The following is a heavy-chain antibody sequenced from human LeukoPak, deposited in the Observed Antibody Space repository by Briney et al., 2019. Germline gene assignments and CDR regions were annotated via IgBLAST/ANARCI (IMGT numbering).Heavy chain of an antibody. Sequence: GASVKVSCKASGYTFTSYGISWVRQAPGQGLEWMGWISAYNGNTNYAQKLQGRVTMTTDTSTSTAYMGLRSLRSDDTAVYYCAREVSRDYGDPSYYGMDVWGQGTTVTVSS. CDR2: ISAYNGNT. J-gene: IGHJ6*02. D-gene: IGHD4-17*01. CDR3: AREVSRDYGDPSYYGMDV. V-gene: IGHV1-18*01. CDR1: GYTFTSYG.